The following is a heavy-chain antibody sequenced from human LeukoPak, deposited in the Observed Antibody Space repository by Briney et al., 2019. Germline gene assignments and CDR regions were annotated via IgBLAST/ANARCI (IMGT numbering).Heavy chain of an antibody. J-gene: IGHJ5*02. D-gene: IGHD4-17*01. CDR2: IYYSWST. Sequence: PSETLSLTRTVSGGSISSYYWSWIRQPPGKGLEWIGYIYYSWSTNYNPSLRSRVTLSLDTSKNQFSLKLSSVNAADTAVYYCSKGGPHTVTTYRWFDPWGQGTLVTVSS. CDR1: GGSISSYY. CDR3: SKGGPHTVTTYRWFDP. V-gene: IGHV4-59*01.